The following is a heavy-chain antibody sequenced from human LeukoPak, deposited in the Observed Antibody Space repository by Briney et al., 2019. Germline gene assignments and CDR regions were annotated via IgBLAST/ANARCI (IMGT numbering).Heavy chain of an antibody. V-gene: IGHV4-39*07. CDR2: INHSGST. Sequence: PSETLSLTCTVSGGSISSGDYSWSWIRQPPGKGLEWIGEINHSGSTNYNPSLKSRVTISVDTSKNQFSLKLSSVTAADTAVYYCARGLAQWLVPFIYWGQGTLVTVSS. D-gene: IGHD6-19*01. J-gene: IGHJ4*02. CDR1: GGSISSGDYS. CDR3: ARGLAQWLVPFIY.